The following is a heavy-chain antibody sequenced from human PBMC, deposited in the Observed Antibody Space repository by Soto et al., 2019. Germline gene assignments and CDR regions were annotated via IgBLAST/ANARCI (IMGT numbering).Heavy chain of an antibody. D-gene: IGHD2-15*01. V-gene: IGHV3-30*18. CDR3: AKSMVTDQYYFDY. CDR1: GFTFSSYG. Sequence: PGGSLRPSCAASGFTFSSYGMHWVRQAPGKGLEWVAVISYDGSNKYYADSVKGRFTISRDNSKNTLYLQMNSLRAEDTAVYYCAKSMVTDQYYFDYWGQGTLVTVSS. CDR2: ISYDGSNK. J-gene: IGHJ4*02.